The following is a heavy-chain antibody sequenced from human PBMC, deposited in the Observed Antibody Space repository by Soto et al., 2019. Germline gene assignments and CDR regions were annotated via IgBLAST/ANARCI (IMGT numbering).Heavy chain of an antibody. V-gene: IGHV3-30*18. CDR2: ISYDGSNK. Sequence: GGSLRLSCAASGFTFSSYGMHWVRQAPGKGLEWVAVISYDGSNKYYADSVKGRSTISRGNSKNTLYLQMNSLRAEDTAVYYCAKDLRYYYYYMDVWGKGTTVTVSS. D-gene: IGHD4-17*01. CDR3: AKDLRYYYYYMDV. J-gene: IGHJ6*03. CDR1: GFTFSSYG.